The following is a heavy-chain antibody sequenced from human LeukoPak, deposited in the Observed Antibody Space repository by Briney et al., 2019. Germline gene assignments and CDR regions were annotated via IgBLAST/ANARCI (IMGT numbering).Heavy chain of an antibody. CDR2: IIANIGGT. Sequence: PSVKLSFKASGSTFTGYYMHWVRQSPRQPLEWMRWIIANIGGTEYAQKLQGRVTRTRDTSFSTAYMELSRLRSDGTAVYYWAGTMVRGVSKGGAFDIWGQGTMVSVSS. V-gene: IGHV1-2*02. CDR1: GSTFTGYY. D-gene: IGHD3-10*01. CDR3: AGTMVRGVSKGGAFDI. J-gene: IGHJ3*02.